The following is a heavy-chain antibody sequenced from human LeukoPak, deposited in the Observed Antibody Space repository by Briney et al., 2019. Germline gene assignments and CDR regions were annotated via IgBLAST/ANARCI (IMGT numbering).Heavy chain of an antibody. J-gene: IGHJ4*02. V-gene: IGHV3-30*03. D-gene: IGHD2-15*01. CDR1: VFTFSTYG. CDR3: ARDHAGSGRAFDY. Sequence: GGSLRLSCAASVFTFSTYGIHWVRQAPGKGLEWVGLLSSGGINKHYADSVKGRFIISRDNSRNTLYLSMNSLGVEDTAVYYCARDHAGSGRAFDYWGQGTLVTVSS. CDR2: LSSGGINK.